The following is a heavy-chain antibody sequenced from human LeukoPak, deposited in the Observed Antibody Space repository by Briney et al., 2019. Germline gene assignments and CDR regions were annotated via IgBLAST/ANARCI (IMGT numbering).Heavy chain of an antibody. J-gene: IGHJ4*02. V-gene: IGHV3-48*03. CDR3: ARVYRGSHFDY. Sequence: GGSLRLSCAASGFTFSSYEMNWVRQAPGKGLEWVSYISSSGSTIYYADSVKGRFTISRDNAKNSLYLQMNSLRAEDTAVYYCARVYRGSHFDYWGQGTLVTVSS. D-gene: IGHD1-26*01. CDR1: GFTFSSYE. CDR2: ISSSGSTI.